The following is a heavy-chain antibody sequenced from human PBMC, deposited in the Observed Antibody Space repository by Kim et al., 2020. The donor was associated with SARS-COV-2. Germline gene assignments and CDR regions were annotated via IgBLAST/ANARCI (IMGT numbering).Heavy chain of an antibody. V-gene: IGHV1-2*06. CDR2: INPNSGGT. CDR1: GYTFTGYY. D-gene: IGHD3-3*01. CDR3: ARDSRIFGVVMSYYYYGMDV. J-gene: IGHJ6*02. Sequence: ASVKVSCKASGYTFTGYYMHWVRQAPGQGLEWMGRINPNSGGTNYAQKFQGRVTMTRDTSISTAYMELSRLRSDDTAVYYCARDSRIFGVVMSYYYYGMDVWRQGTTVNVS.